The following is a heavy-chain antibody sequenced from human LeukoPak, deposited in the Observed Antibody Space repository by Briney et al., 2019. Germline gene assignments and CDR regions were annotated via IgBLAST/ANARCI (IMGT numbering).Heavy chain of an antibody. Sequence: GESLKISCKGSGYSFTSYWICWVRQLAGQVLEWMGIIYPGDSDTRYSPSFQGQVTISADKSISTAYLQWSSLKASDTAMYYCATLNSSSWYMDWGQGTLVTVSS. CDR3: ATLNSSSWYMD. CDR1: GYSFTSYW. D-gene: IGHD6-13*01. V-gene: IGHV5-51*01. CDR2: IYPGDSDT. J-gene: IGHJ4*02.